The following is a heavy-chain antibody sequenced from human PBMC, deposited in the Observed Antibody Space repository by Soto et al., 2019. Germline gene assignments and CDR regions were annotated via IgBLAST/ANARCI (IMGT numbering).Heavy chain of an antibody. CDR3: AKTPVTHAAAGRGGGGDFDY. Sequence: EVQLLESGGGLVQPGGSLRLSCAASGFTFSTYAMTWVRQAPGKGLEWVSAVSGSGGSTYYADSVKGRFTISRDNSKNAIDQHMTSLKAEDTAVYDCAKTPVTHAAAGRGGGGDFDYWGQGTLVTVSS. CDR2: VSGSGGST. D-gene: IGHD6-13*01. V-gene: IGHV3-23*01. J-gene: IGHJ4*02. CDR1: GFTFSTYA.